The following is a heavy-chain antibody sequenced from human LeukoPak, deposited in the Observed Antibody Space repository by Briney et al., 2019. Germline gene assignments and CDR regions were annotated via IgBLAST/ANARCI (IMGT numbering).Heavy chain of an antibody. CDR3: ARHVYDFWSGYYDETHEANWFDP. CDR2: IYYSGST. D-gene: IGHD3-3*01. Sequence: PSETLSLTCTVSRVSISTYYWSWLRQPPGKGLEWIGYIYYSGSTNYNPSLKSRVTISVDTSKNPFSLKLSSVTAADTAVYYCARHVYDFWSGYYDETHEANWFDPWGQGTLVTVSS. CDR1: RVSISTYY. J-gene: IGHJ5*02. V-gene: IGHV4-59*08.